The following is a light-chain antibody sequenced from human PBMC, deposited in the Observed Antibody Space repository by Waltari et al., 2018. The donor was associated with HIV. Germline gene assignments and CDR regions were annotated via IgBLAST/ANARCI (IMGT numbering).Light chain of an antibody. CDR2: EVN. Sequence: QSALTQPPSASGSPGQSVNISCTGTRSDVGGSKYVPWYQQHPGKAPKLIIYEVNKRPSGVPDRFSGSKSANTASLTVSGLQADDEADYYCNSYAGSNNWVFGGGTKLTVL. CDR1: RSDVGGSKY. V-gene: IGLV2-8*01. J-gene: IGLJ3*02. CDR3: NSYAGSNNWV.